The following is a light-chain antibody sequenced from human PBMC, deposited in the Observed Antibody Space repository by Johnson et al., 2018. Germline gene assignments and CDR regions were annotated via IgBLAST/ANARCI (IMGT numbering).Light chain of an antibody. CDR1: SSNIGNNY. J-gene: IGLJ1*01. V-gene: IGLV1-51*02. Sequence: QSVLTQPPSVSAAPGQKVTISCSGSSSNIGNNYVSWYQQLPGTAPKLLIYENNKRPSWIPDRFSGSKSGTSATLGITGLQTGAEADYYCGTWDSRLSAGNVFGTGTKGTVL. CDR3: GTWDSRLSAGNV. CDR2: ENN.